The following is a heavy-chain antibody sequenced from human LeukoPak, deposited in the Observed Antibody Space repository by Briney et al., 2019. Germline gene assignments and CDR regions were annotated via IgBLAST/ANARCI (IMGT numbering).Heavy chain of an antibody. CDR3: ARTWNIVLMVYAPPYGMDV. V-gene: IGHV3-53*01. CDR1: GFTVSSNY. CDR2: IYSGGST. J-gene: IGHJ6*02. D-gene: IGHD2-8*01. Sequence: PGGSLRLSCAASGFTVSSNYMSWVRQAPGKGLEWVSVIYSGGSTYYADSVKGRFTISRDNSKNTLYLQMNSLRAEDTAVYYCARTWNIVLMVYAPPYGMDVWGQGTTVTVSS.